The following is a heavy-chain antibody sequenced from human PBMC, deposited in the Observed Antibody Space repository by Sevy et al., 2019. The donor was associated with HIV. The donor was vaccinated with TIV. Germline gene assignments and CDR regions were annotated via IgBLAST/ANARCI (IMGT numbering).Heavy chain of an antibody. CDR1: GYTFTSYG. J-gene: IGHJ3*02. V-gene: IGHV1-18*04. CDR3: ARDYGQLVPSRSAFAI. D-gene: IGHD6-13*01. CDR2: ISAYNGNT. Sequence: ASVKVSCKASGYTFTSYGISWVRQAPGQGLEWMGWISAYNGNTNYAQKLQGRVTMTTDTSTSTAYMELRSLRSDDTAVYYCARDYGQLVPSRSAFAIWGQGTMVTVSS.